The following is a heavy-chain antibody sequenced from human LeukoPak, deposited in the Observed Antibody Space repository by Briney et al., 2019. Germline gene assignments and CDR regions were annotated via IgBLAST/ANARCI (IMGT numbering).Heavy chain of an antibody. Sequence: PSETLSLTCTVSGGSISSYYWSWIRQPPGKGLEWIGYIYYSGSTNYNPSLKSRVTISVDTSKNQFSLKLSSVTAADTAVYYCARHQYDSSGYYLNYYYYYGMDVWGQGTRSPSP. V-gene: IGHV4-59*08. CDR1: GGSISSYY. J-gene: IGHJ6*02. CDR2: IYYSGST. D-gene: IGHD3-22*01. CDR3: ARHQYDSSGYYLNYYYYYGMDV.